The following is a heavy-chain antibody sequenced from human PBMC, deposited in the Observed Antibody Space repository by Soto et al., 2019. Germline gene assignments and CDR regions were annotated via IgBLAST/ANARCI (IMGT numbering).Heavy chain of an antibody. CDR3: ARGGTQIDY. D-gene: IGHD3-16*01. Sequence: QVQLVQSGAEVKKPGASVKVSCKTSGYTFTKFGLSWVRQAPGQGLEWMGWISAYNGNTNYAQNFQGRVTMTTDTATSTAYMELRSVRSEDTAVYYCARGGTQIDYWGQGTLVTVSS. CDR2: ISAYNGNT. CDR1: GYTFTKFG. V-gene: IGHV1-18*01. J-gene: IGHJ4*02.